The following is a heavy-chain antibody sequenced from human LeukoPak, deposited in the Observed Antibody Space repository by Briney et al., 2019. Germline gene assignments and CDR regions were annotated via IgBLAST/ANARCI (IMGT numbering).Heavy chain of an antibody. Sequence: GRSLRLSCAASGFTFSSYGMHWVRQAPGKGLEWVAVISYDGSNKYYADSVKGRFTISRDNSKNTLYLQMNSLRAEDTAVYYCARGIAVAGDYYYYGMDVWGKGTTVTVSS. CDR3: ARGIAVAGDYYYYGMDV. CDR1: GFTFSSYG. J-gene: IGHJ6*04. V-gene: IGHV3-30*03. D-gene: IGHD6-19*01. CDR2: ISYDGSNK.